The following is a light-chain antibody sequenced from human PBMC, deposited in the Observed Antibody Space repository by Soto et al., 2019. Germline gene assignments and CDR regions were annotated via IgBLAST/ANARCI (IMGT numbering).Light chain of an antibody. V-gene: IGKV3-20*01. Sequence: EIVMTQSPATLSVSPGERITLSCRASQIIKTFYFGWYQQKPGQSPRLLIYGVYSRATGTPDRFSGSGSGTDFTLTISRLEPEDSAVYYCQFYGSSLITFGQGTRLEIK. CDR1: QIIKTFY. CDR3: QFYGSSLIT. J-gene: IGKJ5*01. CDR2: GVY.